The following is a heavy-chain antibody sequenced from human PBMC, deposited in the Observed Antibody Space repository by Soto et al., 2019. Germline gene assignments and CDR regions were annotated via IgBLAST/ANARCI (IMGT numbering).Heavy chain of an antibody. Sequence: GGSLRLSCSASGLTFSSYWCRWVVHAPGKGREWVANIRQDGSDKFYIDSVKGRVTVSRDNDKNSLYLQMNSLRAEDTAVYYCARGNIAAIWGRGTLVTVSS. V-gene: IGHV3-7*01. D-gene: IGHD6-13*01. CDR2: IRQDGSDK. J-gene: IGHJ4*02. CDR1: GLTFSSYW. CDR3: ARGNIAAI.